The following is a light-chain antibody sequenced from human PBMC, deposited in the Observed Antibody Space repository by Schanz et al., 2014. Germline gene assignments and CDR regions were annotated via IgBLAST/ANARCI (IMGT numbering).Light chain of an antibody. CDR3: SSYAGSNNPVV. Sequence: QSALTQPASVSGSPGESITISCTGTRSDVGSYNIVAGYQQFPGKAPKVVIYEGTKQPSGVSDRLSGSKSGNTASLTVSGLQAEYEADYYCSSYAGSNNPVVFGGGTKLTVL. CDR1: RSDVGSYNI. CDR2: EGT. J-gene: IGLJ2*01. V-gene: IGLV2-14*02.